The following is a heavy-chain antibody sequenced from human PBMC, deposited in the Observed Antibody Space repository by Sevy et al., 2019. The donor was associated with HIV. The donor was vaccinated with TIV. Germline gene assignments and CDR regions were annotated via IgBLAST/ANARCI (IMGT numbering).Heavy chain of an antibody. V-gene: IGHV4-59*08. CDR3: AGENAWGRGYS. CDR2: IYYNGHI. J-gene: IGHJ4*02. CDR1: GGSITSLY. D-gene: IGHD1-26*01. Sequence: SQTLSLTCTVSGGSITSLYWNWIRQPPGKGLEWIANIYYNGHINYNPSLNGRVTLSLDTSKNQFSLRLSSVTAAATAMYYCAGENAWGRGYSWGQGTLVTVSS.